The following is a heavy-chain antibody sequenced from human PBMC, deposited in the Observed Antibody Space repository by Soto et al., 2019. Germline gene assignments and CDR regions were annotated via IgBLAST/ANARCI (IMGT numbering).Heavy chain of an antibody. J-gene: IGHJ4*02. CDR1: GGSINSYW. Sequence: SETLSLTCIVSGGSINSYWWSWIRQPAGKGLEWIGRVYPSGTTDYNPSLNSRATLSVETSKNQFSLKLSSVTAADTAVYYCARDIGSYAYGEGYWGQGIQVTVSS. V-gene: IGHV4-4*07. CDR2: VYPSGTT. CDR3: ARDIGSYAYGEGY. D-gene: IGHD3-10*01.